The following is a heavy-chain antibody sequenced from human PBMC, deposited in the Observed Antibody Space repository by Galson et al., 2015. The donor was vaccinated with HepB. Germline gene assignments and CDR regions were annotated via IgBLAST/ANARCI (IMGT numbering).Heavy chain of an antibody. Sequence: SLRLSCAASGFTFSSYGMHWVRQAPGKGLEWVAVISYDGSNKYYADSVKGRFTISRDNSKNTLYLQMNSLRAEDTAVYYCAKDIKGGELPLDYWGQGTLVTVSS. D-gene: IGHD1-26*01. J-gene: IGHJ4*02. CDR3: AKDIKGGELPLDY. CDR2: ISYDGSNK. CDR1: GFTFSSYG. V-gene: IGHV3-30*18.